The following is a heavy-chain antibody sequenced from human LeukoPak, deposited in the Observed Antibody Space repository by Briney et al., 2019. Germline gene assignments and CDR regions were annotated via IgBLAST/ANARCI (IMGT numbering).Heavy chain of an antibody. CDR3: ARVDATSLAVHY. CDR1: GYTFTSYY. CDR2: INPNSGGT. Sequence: GASVKVSFTTSGYTFTSYYLNWVRQAPGQGLEWMGRINPNSGGTDSEQKFQGRVTMTRDTSISTAYMELSSLTFDDTAVYYCARVDATSLAVHYWGQGTLVTVSS. D-gene: IGHD6-19*01. V-gene: IGHV1-2*02. J-gene: IGHJ4*02.